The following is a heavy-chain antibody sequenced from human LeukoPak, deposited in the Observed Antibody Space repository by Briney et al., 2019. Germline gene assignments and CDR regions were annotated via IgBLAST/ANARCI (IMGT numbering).Heavy chain of an antibody. Sequence: SDTVSLTCAVSGYSISSGYYWGWIRQPPGKGLEWIGSIHHSGSTYYNPSLKSRVTISVDTSQNQFSLKLRSVTATETAVYYCARLDLCTGYYYYNYMDVWGKGTTVTVS. D-gene: IGHD3/OR15-3a*01. J-gene: IGHJ6*03. CDR2: IHHSGST. V-gene: IGHV4-38-2*01. CDR1: GYSISSGYY. CDR3: ARLDLCTGYYYYNYMDV.